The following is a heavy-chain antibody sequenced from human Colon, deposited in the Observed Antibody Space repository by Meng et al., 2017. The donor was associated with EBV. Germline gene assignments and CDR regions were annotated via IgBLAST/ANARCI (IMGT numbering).Heavy chain of an antibody. Sequence: QVQLQQWGGGLLQPSETLSLTCGVSGGSLSGYYWSWIRHFPGRTLEFIGDINHSGSANYNPSLRSRVTISVDTSKNQIFLNLHSVTAADTAVYHCARTFGYCSNNNCPRTLGYWGQGTLVTVSS. CDR2: INHSGSA. V-gene: IGHV4-34*02. CDR3: ARTFGYCSNNNCPRTLGY. CDR1: GGSLSGYY. D-gene: IGHD2-2*03. J-gene: IGHJ4*02.